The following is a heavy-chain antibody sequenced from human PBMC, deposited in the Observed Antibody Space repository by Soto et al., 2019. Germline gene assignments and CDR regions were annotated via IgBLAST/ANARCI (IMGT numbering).Heavy chain of an antibody. CDR2: IYYSGST. CDR1: GGSISSGGYY. Sequence: PSETLSLTCTVSGGSISSGGYYWSWIRQHPGKCLEWIGYIYYSGSTYYNPSLKSRVTISVDTSKNQFSLKLSSVTAADTAVYYCAREPRYCSSTSCYTGLMDVWGQGTTVTVYS. J-gene: IGHJ6*02. D-gene: IGHD2-2*02. V-gene: IGHV4-31*03. CDR3: AREPRYCSSTSCYTGLMDV.